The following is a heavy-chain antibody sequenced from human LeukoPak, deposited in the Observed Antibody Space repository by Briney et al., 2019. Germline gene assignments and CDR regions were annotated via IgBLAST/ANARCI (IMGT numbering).Heavy chain of an antibody. V-gene: IGHV3-53*01. D-gene: IGHD1-26*01. CDR2: IYSGGST. CDR3: ARGGSYLSAFDI. J-gene: IGHJ3*02. CDR1: GFTFSDYW. Sequence: GGALRLSCAASGFTFSDYWMHWVRQAPGKGLVWVSIIYSGGSTFYADSVKGRFTISRDNSKNTLYLQMNSLRAEDTAVYYCARGGSYLSAFDIWGQGTMVTVSS.